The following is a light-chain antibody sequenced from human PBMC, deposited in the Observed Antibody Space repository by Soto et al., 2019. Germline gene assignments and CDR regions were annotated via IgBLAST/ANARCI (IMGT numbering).Light chain of an antibody. CDR3: QQRSNWPYLT. J-gene: IGKJ4*01. Sequence: EIVLTQSPDTLSLSPGERATLSCRASQSVSGYLGWYQQKPGQAPRLLIYDASNRAYGVPARFRGSGSVTNFTLTIASLEPDDFAVYYCQQRSNWPYLTFGGGTRV. CDR1: QSVSGY. CDR2: DAS. V-gene: IGKV3-11*01.